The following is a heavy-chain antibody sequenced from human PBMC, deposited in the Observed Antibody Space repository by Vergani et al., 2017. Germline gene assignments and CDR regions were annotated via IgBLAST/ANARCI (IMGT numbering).Heavy chain of an antibody. V-gene: IGHV3-23*04. CDR3: AKDQLNVFGVVIGKVNWFDP. J-gene: IGHJ5*02. Sequence: VQLVESGGGLVQPGGSLRLSCAASGFTFSSYAMSWVRQAPGKGLEWVSAISGSGGSTYYADSVKGRFTISRDNSKNTLYLQMNSLRAEDTAVYYCAKDQLNVFGVVIGKVNWFDPWGQGTLVTVSS. CDR1: GFTFSSYA. CDR2: ISGSGGST. D-gene: IGHD3-3*01.